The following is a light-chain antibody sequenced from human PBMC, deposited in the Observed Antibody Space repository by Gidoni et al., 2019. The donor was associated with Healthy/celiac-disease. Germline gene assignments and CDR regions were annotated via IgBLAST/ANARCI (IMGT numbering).Light chain of an antibody. CDR3: NSRDSSGIGV. V-gene: IGLV3-19*01. J-gene: IGLJ3*02. CDR1: SLRSYY. CDR2: GKN. Sequence: SSELTQDPAVSVALGQTVRITCQGDSLRSYYASWYQQKPGQAPVLVIYGKNNRPSGIPDRFSGSSSGNTASLTITGAQAEDEADYYCNSRDSSGIGVFGGGTKLTVL.